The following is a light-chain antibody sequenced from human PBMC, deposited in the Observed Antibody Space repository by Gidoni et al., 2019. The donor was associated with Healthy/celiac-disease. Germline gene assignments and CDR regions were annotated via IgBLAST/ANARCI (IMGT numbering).Light chain of an antibody. CDR1: QSVSNN. CDR3: QHYNNRPPWT. J-gene: IGKJ1*01. V-gene: IGKV3-15*01. Sequence: IVMTQSLATLSVSPGERATLSCRASQSVSNNLSWYQQKPGQAPRLLIYGASTRATGLPARFSGSGSGTEFTLTISSLQSEDFAVYYCQHYNNRPPWTFGQGTKVEIK. CDR2: GAS.